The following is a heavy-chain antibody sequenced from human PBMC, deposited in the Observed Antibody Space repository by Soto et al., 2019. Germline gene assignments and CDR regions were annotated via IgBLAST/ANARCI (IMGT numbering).Heavy chain of an antibody. D-gene: IGHD3-10*01. Sequence: SVKVSCKASGYTLTSYGSSWVRQAPGQGLEWMGIINPSGGSTSYAQKFQGRVTMTRDTSTSTVYMELSSLRSEDTAVYYCARDMRGAPAHWGQGTLVTVSS. V-gene: IGHV1-46*01. J-gene: IGHJ4*02. CDR3: ARDMRGAPAH. CDR1: GYTLTSYG. CDR2: INPSGGST.